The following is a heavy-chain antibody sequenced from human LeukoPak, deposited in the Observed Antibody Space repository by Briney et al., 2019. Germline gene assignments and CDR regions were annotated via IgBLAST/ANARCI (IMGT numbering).Heavy chain of an antibody. J-gene: IGHJ4*02. V-gene: IGHV3-48*04. D-gene: IGHD6-19*01. CDR2: ISSSSSTI. Sequence: GGSLRLSCAASGFIFSSYSMNWVRQAPGKGLEWVSYISSSSSTIYYADSVKGRFTISRDNAKNSLYLQMNSLRAEDTAVYYCARRWLTYYFDYWGQGTLVTVSS. CDR1: GFIFSSYS. CDR3: ARRWLTYYFDY.